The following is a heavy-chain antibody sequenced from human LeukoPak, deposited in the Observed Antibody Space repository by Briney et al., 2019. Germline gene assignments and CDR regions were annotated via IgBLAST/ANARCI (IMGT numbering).Heavy chain of an antibody. CDR3: TTGSTWQQDDY. CDR1: GFTFSNGW. V-gene: IGHV3-15*01. D-gene: IGHD1-26*01. CDR2: IKSNSDGGET. J-gene: IGHJ4*02. Sequence: GGSLRLSCAASGFTFSNGWMSWVRQAPGKGLEWVGRIKSNSDGGETDYAAPVKGRFTISRDDSINSLYVQMNNLKIEDTAVYYCTTGSTWQQDDYWGQGTLVTVSS.